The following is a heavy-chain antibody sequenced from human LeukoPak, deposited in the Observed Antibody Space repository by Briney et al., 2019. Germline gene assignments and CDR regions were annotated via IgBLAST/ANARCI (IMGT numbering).Heavy chain of an antibody. CDR1: GYTFSNHY. CDR2: TYPGDSDT. Sequence: GESLKISCKGSGYTFSNHYIGWVRQMPGKGLEWMGITYPGDSDTIYSPSFQGQVTISADKSITTAYLQWSSLKASDSAIYYCARQGPTGGYFDYWGQGTLVTVSS. CDR3: ARQGPTGGYFDY. J-gene: IGHJ4*02. V-gene: IGHV5-51*01. D-gene: IGHD2-15*01.